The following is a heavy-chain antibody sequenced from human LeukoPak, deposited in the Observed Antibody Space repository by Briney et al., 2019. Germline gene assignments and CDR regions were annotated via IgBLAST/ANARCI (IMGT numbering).Heavy chain of an antibody. V-gene: IGHV3-23*01. CDR3: AKAPANYVDTAMGTFDY. CDR1: GFTFSSYA. CDR2: ISGSGISK. J-gene: IGHJ4*02. Sequence: HPGGSLRLSCAASGFTFSSYAMSWLRQAPGKGLEWVSAISGSGISKYYADSVKGRFTISRDNSKNTLYLQMNSLRAEHTAVYYCAKAPANYVDTAMGTFDYWGQGTLVTVSS. D-gene: IGHD5-18*01.